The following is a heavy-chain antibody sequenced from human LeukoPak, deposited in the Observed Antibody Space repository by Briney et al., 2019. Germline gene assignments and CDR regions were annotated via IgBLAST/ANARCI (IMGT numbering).Heavy chain of an antibody. CDR2: INPNSGVT. Sequence: VSVKVSCKASGYTFTGYYMHWVRQAPGQGLEWMGWINPNSGVTDYAQKFQGRVTMTRDTSISTAYMEVSSLRSDDTAVYYCARDFGRAYGDKFDYWGQGTLVTVSS. V-gene: IGHV1-2*02. D-gene: IGHD4-17*01. CDR1: GYTFTGYY. J-gene: IGHJ4*02. CDR3: ARDFGRAYGDKFDY.